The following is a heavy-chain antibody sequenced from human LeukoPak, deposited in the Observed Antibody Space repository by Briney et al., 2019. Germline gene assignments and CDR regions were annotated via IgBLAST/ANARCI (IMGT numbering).Heavy chain of an antibody. V-gene: IGHV1-18*01. D-gene: IGHD3-9*01. Sequence: ASVKVSCKASGYTFTSYGISWVRQAPGQGLEWMRWISAYNGNTNYAQKLQGRVTMTTDTSTSTAYMELRSLRSDDTAVYYCARDALVLRYSHWFDPWGQGTLVTVSS. CDR2: ISAYNGNT. CDR1: GYTFTSYG. J-gene: IGHJ5*02. CDR3: ARDALVLRYSHWFDP.